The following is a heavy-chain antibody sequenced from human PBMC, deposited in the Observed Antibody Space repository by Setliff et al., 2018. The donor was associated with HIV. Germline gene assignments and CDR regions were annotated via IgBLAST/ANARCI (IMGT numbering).Heavy chain of an antibody. V-gene: IGHV4-34*01. D-gene: IGHD1-26*01. Sequence: SETLSLTCAVFGGSFSGYFWSWIRQPPGKGLEWIGEINHSGSTNYNPSLKSRVTISVDKSKNQFSLKLSSVTAADTAVYYCAKDRRVGATSLSAFDIWGQGTMVTVSS. J-gene: IGHJ3*02. CDR3: AKDRRVGATSLSAFDI. CDR1: GGSFSGYF. CDR2: INHSGST.